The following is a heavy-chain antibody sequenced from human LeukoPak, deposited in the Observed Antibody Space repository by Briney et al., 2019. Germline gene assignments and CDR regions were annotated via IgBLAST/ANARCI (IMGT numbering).Heavy chain of an antibody. Sequence: GGSLRLSCAASGFTFSGSAMHWVRQASGKGLEWVGRIRSKANSYATAYAASVKGRLTISRDDSKNTAYLQMNSLKTEDTAVYYCSGIYGSGSMDVWGQGTTVTVSS. CDR3: SGIYGSGSMDV. D-gene: IGHD3-10*01. V-gene: IGHV3-73*01. J-gene: IGHJ6*02. CDR1: GFTFSGSA. CDR2: IRSKANSYAT.